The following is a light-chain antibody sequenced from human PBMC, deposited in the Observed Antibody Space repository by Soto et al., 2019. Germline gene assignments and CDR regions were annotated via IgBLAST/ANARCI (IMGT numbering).Light chain of an antibody. J-gene: IGKJ1*01. CDR1: QTVRNNY. V-gene: IGKV3-11*01. CDR2: DAS. Sequence: EIVLTQSPGTLSLSPGERATLSCRASQTVRNNYLAWYQQKPGQAPRLMIYDASDRDTGIPARFSGSGSGTDFTLTISSLAPEDFEVDYCQQRNNWTWTFGQGTKVDIK. CDR3: QQRNNWTWT.